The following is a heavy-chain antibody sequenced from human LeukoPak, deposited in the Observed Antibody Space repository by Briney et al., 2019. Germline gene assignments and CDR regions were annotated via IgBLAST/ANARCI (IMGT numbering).Heavy chain of an antibody. V-gene: IGHV1-69*13. D-gene: IGHD3-10*01. J-gene: IGHJ4*02. CDR1: GGTFSSYA. Sequence: SVKVSCKASGGTFSSYAISWLRQAPGQGLEWMGGIIPIFGTANYAQKFQGRVTITADESTSTAYMELSSLRSEDTAVYYCARQTYYSAYFDYWGQGTLVTVSS. CDR3: ARQTYYSAYFDY. CDR2: IIPIFGTA.